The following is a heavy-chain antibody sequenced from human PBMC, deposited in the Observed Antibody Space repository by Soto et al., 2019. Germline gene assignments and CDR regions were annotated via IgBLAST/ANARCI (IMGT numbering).Heavy chain of an antibody. J-gene: IGHJ3*02. V-gene: IGHV1-18*01. D-gene: IGHD2-15*01. Sequence: SSVKVSCKASGYTFTTYGISWVRQAPGQGPERMGWISTYNGITSYAHKFQGRVTMTTDTSTNTAYMEMRSLRSDDTAVHYCARDWNCIGDSCSDVFDIWGQGTMVTVSS. CDR1: GYTFTTYG. CDR2: ISTYNGIT. CDR3: ARDWNCIGDSCSDVFDI.